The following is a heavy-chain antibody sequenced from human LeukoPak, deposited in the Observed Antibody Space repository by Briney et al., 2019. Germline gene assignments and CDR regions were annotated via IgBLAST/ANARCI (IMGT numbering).Heavy chain of an antibody. J-gene: IGHJ4*02. CDR3: AKDGLMRFFDY. CDR2: ISNDGNDK. CDR1: GFIFNSYG. V-gene: IGHV3-30*18. D-gene: IGHD2-8*01. Sequence: AGRSLGLSCAASGFIFNSYGMYWARQAPGRGLEWVAVISNDGNDKQYADSVKGRFTISRDNSNNTLYLQMNSLRGEDTAVYYCAKDGLMRFFDYWGQGTLVTVSS.